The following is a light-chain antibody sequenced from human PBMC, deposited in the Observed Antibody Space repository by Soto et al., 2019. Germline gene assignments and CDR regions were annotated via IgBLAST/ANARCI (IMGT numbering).Light chain of an antibody. V-gene: IGKV3-15*01. J-gene: IGKJ1*01. Sequence: EIVMTQSPGTLSVSPGERATLSCRASQSVSSDLAWYQQKPGQAPRLLIYGASTRATGIAARFIGSGSGTQFTLTITSLQSEDFAVYYCQQYNNWPPWTLGQGTKVEIK. CDR2: GAS. CDR1: QSVSSD. CDR3: QQYNNWPPWT.